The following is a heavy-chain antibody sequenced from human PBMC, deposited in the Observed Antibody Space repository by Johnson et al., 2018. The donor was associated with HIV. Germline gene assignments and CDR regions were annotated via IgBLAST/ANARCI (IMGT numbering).Heavy chain of an antibody. CDR3: ARVSLYYGSGSMEAFDI. V-gene: IGHV3-64*07. CDR1: GFTFSTYA. Sequence: VQLVESGGGVVQPGRSLRLSCAASGFTFSTYALHWVRQAPGKGLEYVSAISSNGGSTYYADSVKGRFTISRDNAKNSLYLQMNSLRAEDTAVYYCARVSLYYGSGSMEAFDIWGQGTMVTVSS. D-gene: IGHD3-10*01. CDR2: ISSNGGST. J-gene: IGHJ3*02.